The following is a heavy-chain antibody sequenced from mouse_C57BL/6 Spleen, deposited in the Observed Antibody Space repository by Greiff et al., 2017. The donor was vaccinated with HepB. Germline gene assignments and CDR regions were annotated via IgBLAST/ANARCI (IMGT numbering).Heavy chain of an antibody. Sequence: QVQLKQSGAELVRPGTSVKMSCKASGYTFTNYWIGWAKQRPGHGLEWIGDIYPGGGYTNYNEKFKGKATLTADKSSSTAYMQFSSLTSEDSAIYYCARMVTTKGVFDYWGQGTTLTVSS. CDR1: GYTFTNYW. V-gene: IGHV1-63*01. CDR2: IYPGGGYT. CDR3: ARMVTTKGVFDY. D-gene: IGHD2-2*01. J-gene: IGHJ2*01.